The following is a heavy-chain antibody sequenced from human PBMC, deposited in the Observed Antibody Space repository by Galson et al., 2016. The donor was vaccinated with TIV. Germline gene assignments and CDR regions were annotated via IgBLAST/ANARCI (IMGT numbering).Heavy chain of an antibody. J-gene: IGHJ6*02. D-gene: IGHD1-1*01. CDR1: DFTFSSYT. V-gene: IGHV3-21*01. Sequence: SLRLSCAASDFTFSSYTMHWVRRAPGKGLECVSSISSSVNYIYYADSVKGRFTISRDNAKNSLYLQTNSLRAEDTAVYYCARAADDHYFGLDVWGQGTTVTVS. CDR2: ISSSVNYI. CDR3: ARAADDHYFGLDV.